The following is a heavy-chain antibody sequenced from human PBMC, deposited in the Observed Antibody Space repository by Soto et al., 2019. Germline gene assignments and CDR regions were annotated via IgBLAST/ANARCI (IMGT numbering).Heavy chain of an antibody. D-gene: IGHD1-26*01. CDR1: GFTFSSYW. CDR3: ARDYPGGSYYDY. CDR2: INQDGSEK. Sequence: PGGSLRLPCAASGFTFSSYWMSWVRQAPGKGLEWVARINQDGSEKYYVDSVKGRFTISRDNAKNSLYLQMNSLRAEDTAVYYCARDYPGGSYYDYWGQGTLVTVSS. V-gene: IGHV3-7*03. J-gene: IGHJ4*02.